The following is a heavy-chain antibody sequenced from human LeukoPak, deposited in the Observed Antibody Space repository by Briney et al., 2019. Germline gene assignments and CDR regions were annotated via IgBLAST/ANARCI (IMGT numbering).Heavy chain of an antibody. J-gene: IGHJ6*03. V-gene: IGHV3-30*04. D-gene: IGHD6-13*01. CDR1: GFTFSSYA. CDR2: ISYDGSNK. Sequence: GGSLRLSCAASGFTFSSYAMHWVRQAPGKGLEWVAVISYDGSNKYYADSVKGRFTISRDNAKNSLYLQMNSLRAEDTAVYYCARLIADPHMDVWGKGTTVTISS. CDR3: ARLIADPHMDV.